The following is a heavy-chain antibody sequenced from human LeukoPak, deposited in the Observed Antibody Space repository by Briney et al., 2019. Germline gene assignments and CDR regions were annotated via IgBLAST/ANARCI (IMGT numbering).Heavy chain of an antibody. CDR2: IYYSGST. Sequence: SETLSLTCTVSGGSISSHYWCWIRQPPGNGLEWIAYIYYSGSTNYNPSLKSRVTMSVDTSKNQFSLKLSSVTAADTAVYYCARGGIVLMVYGRDDAFDIWGQRTMVTVSS. V-gene: IGHV4-59*11. J-gene: IGHJ3*02. CDR3: ARGGIVLMVYGRDDAFDI. CDR1: GGSISSHY. D-gene: IGHD2-8*01.